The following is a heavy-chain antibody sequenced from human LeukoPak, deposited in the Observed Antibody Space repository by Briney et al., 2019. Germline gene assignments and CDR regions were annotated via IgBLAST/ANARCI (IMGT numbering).Heavy chain of an antibody. CDR3: ERSARVTKDIVVVVAAVWGRNWLDH. CDR2: IYYSGST. Sequence: SETLSLTCTVSGGSISSGGYYWSWIRQHPGKGLEWIGYIYYSGSTYYNPSLKSRVTISVDTSKNQFSLKLSSVTAADTAVYYCERSARVTKDIVVVVAAVWGRNWLDHWGQGTLVTVSS. CDR1: GGSISSGGYY. V-gene: IGHV4-31*03. D-gene: IGHD2-15*01. J-gene: IGHJ5*02.